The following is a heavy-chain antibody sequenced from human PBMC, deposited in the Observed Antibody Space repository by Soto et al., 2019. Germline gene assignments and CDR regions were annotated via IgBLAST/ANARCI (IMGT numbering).Heavy chain of an antibody. CDR2: IYHSGST. CDR3: ARVPGP. V-gene: IGHV4-30-2*01. CDR1: GGSISSGGYS. J-gene: IGHJ5*02. Sequence: SETLSLTCAVSGGSISSGGYSWSWIRQPPGKGLEWIGYIYHSGSTYYNQSLKNRVTISVDKSKNQNSLKLSSRTAADTAVYYCARVPGPWGQGTLVTVSS.